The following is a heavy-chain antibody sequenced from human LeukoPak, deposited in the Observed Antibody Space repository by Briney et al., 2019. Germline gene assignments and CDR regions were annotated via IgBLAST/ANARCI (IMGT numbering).Heavy chain of an antibody. J-gene: IGHJ4*02. D-gene: IGHD2-2*02. V-gene: IGHV3-23*01. CDR2: ISGSGGST. CDR3: ARDPGYCSSTSCYTEDY. CDR1: GFTFSSYA. Sequence: GGSLRLSCAASGFTFSSYAMSWVRQAPGKGLEWVSGISGSGGSTYYADSVKGRFTISRDNAKNSLYLQMNSLRAEDTAVYYCARDPGYCSSTSCYTEDYWGQGTLVTVSS.